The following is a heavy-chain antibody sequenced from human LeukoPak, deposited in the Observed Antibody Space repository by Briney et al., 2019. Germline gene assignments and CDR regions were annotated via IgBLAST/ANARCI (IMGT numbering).Heavy chain of an antibody. CDR2: INHSGST. D-gene: IGHD6-19*01. CDR1: GGSFSGYY. J-gene: IGHJ5*02. Sequence: SETLSLTCAVYGGSFSGYYWSWIRQPPGKGLEWIGEINHSGSTNYNPSLKSRVTISVDTSKNQFSLKLSSVTAADTAVYYCARDLAVAGRGHWFDPWGQGTLVTVSS. CDR3: ARDLAVAGRGHWFDP. V-gene: IGHV4-34*01.